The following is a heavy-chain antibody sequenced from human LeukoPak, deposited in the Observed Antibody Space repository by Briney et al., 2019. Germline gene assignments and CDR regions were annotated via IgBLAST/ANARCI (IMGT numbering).Heavy chain of an antibody. CDR2: IKQDGSEK. CDR1: GFTFSSYA. CDR3: AKDSRSGWYGGNFQQ. J-gene: IGHJ1*01. Sequence: GGSLRLSCAASGFTFSSYAMSWVRQAPGKGLEWVANIKQDGSEKYYVDSVKGRFTISRDNAKNSLYLQMNSLRVEDTAVYYCAKDSRSGWYGGNFQQWGQGTPVTVSS. V-gene: IGHV3-7*03. D-gene: IGHD6-19*01.